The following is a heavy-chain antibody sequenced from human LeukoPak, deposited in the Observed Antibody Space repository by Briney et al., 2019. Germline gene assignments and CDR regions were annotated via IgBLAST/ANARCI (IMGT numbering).Heavy chain of an antibody. D-gene: IGHD3-3*01. J-gene: IGHJ4*02. V-gene: IGHV3-48*03. CDR3: TREIGAYGY. CDR2: ISSSGRII. Sequence: GGSLRLSCAASGFTFSSYNMNWVRQAPGKGLEWISYISSSGRIIYYAESVKGRFTISRDNAMSSLYLQMNSLRAEDTAVYYCTREIGAYGYWGQGTLVTVSS. CDR1: GFTFSSYN.